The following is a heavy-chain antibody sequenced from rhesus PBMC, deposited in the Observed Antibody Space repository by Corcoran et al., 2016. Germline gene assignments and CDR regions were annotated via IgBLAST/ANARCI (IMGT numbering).Heavy chain of an antibody. Sequence: EVQLAESGGGLVQPGGSLRLSCAASGFTFSGYEMHWVRQAPGKGLEYGAVIGGDSSYTHYADSVNGLFTISRDNAKNSQSLQMNSLRAEDTAVYYCARHRRYYGLDSWGQGVVVTVSS. J-gene: IGHJ6*01. CDR1: GFTFSGYE. CDR3: ARHRRYYGLDS. V-gene: IGHV3-115*02. CDR2: IGGDSSYT.